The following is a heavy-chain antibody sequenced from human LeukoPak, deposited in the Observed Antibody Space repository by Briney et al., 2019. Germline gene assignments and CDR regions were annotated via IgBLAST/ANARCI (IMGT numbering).Heavy chain of an antibody. CDR3: ARATMIVVGFDY. CDR2: INPNSGGT. J-gene: IGHJ4*02. Sequence: ASVKVSCKASGYTFTGYYIHWVRQAPGQGLEWMGWINPNSGGTNYAQKFQGRVTMTRDTSISTAYMELSRLRSDDTAVYYCARATMIVVGFDYWGQGTLVTVSS. CDR1: GYTFTGYY. V-gene: IGHV1-2*02. D-gene: IGHD3-22*01.